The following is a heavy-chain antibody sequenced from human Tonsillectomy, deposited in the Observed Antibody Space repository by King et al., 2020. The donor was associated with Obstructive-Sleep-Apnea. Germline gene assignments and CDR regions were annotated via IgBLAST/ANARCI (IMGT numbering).Heavy chain of an antibody. Sequence: QLVQSGAEVMKPGSSVKVSCKASGGTFSNSAISLVRQAPGLGLEWMGGIVPFLGTTNYAQKFQGIVTISADEPTGTAYMELGSLASEDTAVYYCARGRGYSYGPDFYYYYGLDVWGQGTTVTVSS. CDR1: GGTFSNSA. CDR3: ARGRGYSYGPDFYYYYGLDV. V-gene: IGHV1-69*01. J-gene: IGHJ6*02. CDR2: IVPFLGTT. D-gene: IGHD5-18*01.